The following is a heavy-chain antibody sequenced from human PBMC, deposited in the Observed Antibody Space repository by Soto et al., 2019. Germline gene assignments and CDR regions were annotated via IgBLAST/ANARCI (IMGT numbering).Heavy chain of an antibody. V-gene: IGHV1-69*08. D-gene: IGHD3-10*01. CDR1: GGTFSSYT. Sequence: QDQLVQSGAEVKKPGSSVKVSCKASGGTFSSYTINWVRRAPGQGLEWMGRIIPMLGVANYAQKFQGRVTITADKSTSTADMELSSLSSEDTAMYYCARERYYGSGNYYTQWDYWGQGTLVTVSS. CDR3: ARERYYGSGNYYTQWDY. CDR2: IIPMLGVA. J-gene: IGHJ4*02.